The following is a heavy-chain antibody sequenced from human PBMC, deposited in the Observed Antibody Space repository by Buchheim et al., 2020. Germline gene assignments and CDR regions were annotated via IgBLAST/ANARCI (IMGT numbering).Heavy chain of an antibody. V-gene: IGHV3-74*01. D-gene: IGHD3-3*01. CDR2: INSDGSST. J-gene: IGHJ4*02. CDR1: GFTFSSYW. Sequence: EVQPVESGGGLVQPGGSLRLSCAASGFTFSSYWMHWVRQAPGKGLVWVSRINSDGSSTSYADSVKGRFTISRDNSKNTLYLQMNSLRAEDTAVYYCAKDRRDGRFLVPYYFDYWGQGTL. CDR3: AKDRRDGRFLVPYYFDY.